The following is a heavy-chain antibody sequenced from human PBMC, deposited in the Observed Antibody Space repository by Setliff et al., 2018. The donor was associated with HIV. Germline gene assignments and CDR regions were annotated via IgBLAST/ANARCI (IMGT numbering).Heavy chain of an antibody. CDR3: ASRGTRWSGTYNDY. J-gene: IGHJ4*02. D-gene: IGHD1-26*01. CDR1: GGSITGRIYY. V-gene: IGHV4-39*01. CDR2: INYSGNT. Sequence: SETLSLTCNVSGGSITGRIYYWGRIRQPPGKGLEWIGAINYSGNTYYNPSLKSRLTIFLDTSKNQFSLKLSSVTAADTAVYYCASRGTRWSGTYNDYWGQGLLVTVSS.